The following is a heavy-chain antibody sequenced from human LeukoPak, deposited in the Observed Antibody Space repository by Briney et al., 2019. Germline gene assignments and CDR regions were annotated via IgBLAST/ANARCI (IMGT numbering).Heavy chain of an antibody. J-gene: IGHJ4*02. V-gene: IGHV4-59*01. Sequence: SETLSLTCTVSGGSISSYYWSWIRQPPGKGPEWIGYIYYSGSTNYNPSLKSRVTISVDTSKNQFSLKLSSVTAADTAVYYCARDYYGSGSYIPFDYWGQGTLVTVSS. CDR3: ARDYYGSGSYIPFDY. CDR2: IYYSGST. CDR1: GGSISSYY. D-gene: IGHD3-10*01.